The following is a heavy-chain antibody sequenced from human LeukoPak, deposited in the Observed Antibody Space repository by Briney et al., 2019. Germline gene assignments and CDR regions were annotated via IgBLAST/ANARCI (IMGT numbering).Heavy chain of an antibody. V-gene: IGHV3-7*01. CDR1: GFIFSDYW. D-gene: IGHD4-17*01. CDR2: IKQLGTES. Sequence: PGGSLRLSCGASGFIFSDYWMTWVRQAPGKGLEWVANIKQLGTESSYVDSVKGRFTISGDNAKNSLYLQINSLRAEDTAVYYCARRNYGTTVRWFDPWGQGTLVTVSS. J-gene: IGHJ5*02. CDR3: ARRNYGTTVRWFDP.